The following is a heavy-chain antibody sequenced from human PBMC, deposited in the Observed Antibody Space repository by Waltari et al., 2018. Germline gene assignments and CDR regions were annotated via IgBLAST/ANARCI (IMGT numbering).Heavy chain of an antibody. V-gene: IGHV3-21*01. D-gene: IGHD1-26*01. Sequence: EVQLVNSGGGLVKPGGSLSVPGAASGFSFVTYSLNWVGRALGKGLEWSSSINPSSTYLYYAASVKGRFTLFRDNARDSLYLQMTSLRAEDTAVYYCARGHTGSYQRLDAFDIWGQGTVVTVSS. CDR2: INPSSTYL. J-gene: IGHJ3*02. CDR3: ARGHTGSYQRLDAFDI. CDR1: GFSFVTYS.